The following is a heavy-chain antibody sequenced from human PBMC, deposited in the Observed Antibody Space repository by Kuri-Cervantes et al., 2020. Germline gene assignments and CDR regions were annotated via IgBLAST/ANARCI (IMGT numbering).Heavy chain of an antibody. Sequence: GESLKISCAASGFTFSSYAMSWVRQAPGKGLEWVSAISGSGGSTYYADSVKGRFTISRDNSKNTLYLQMNSPRAEDTAVYYCAKLGDYYGSGSYGDYWGQGTLVTVSS. D-gene: IGHD3-10*01. CDR3: AKLGDYYGSGSYGDY. V-gene: IGHV3-23*01. CDR1: GFTFSSYA. CDR2: ISGSGGST. J-gene: IGHJ4*02.